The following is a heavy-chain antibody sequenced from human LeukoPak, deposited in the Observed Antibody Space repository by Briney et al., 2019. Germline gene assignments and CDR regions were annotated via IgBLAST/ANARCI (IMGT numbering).Heavy chain of an antibody. Sequence: GESLKISCKGSGYTFTTSWIGWVRQMPGKGLEWMGIIYPGDSDTRYSPSFQGQVTISADKSISTAYLQWSSLKASDTAMYYCARQPYYDILTVVDPWGQGTLVTVSS. V-gene: IGHV5-51*01. D-gene: IGHD3-9*01. CDR3: ARQPYYDILTVVDP. CDR2: IYPGDSDT. J-gene: IGHJ5*02. CDR1: GYTFTTSW.